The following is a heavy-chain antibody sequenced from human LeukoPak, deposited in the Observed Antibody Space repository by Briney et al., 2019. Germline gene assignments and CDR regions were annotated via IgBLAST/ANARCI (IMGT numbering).Heavy chain of an antibody. CDR3: ARVSWFPGTSYYYMDV. CDR2: THYSGST. CDR1: GGSISSYY. Sequence: SETLSLTCTVSGGSISSYYWSWIRQPPGKGLVWIGYTHYSGSTNYSPSLKSRVTISVDTSKNQFSLNLTSVTAADSAVYYCARVSWFPGTSYYYMDVWGKGTTVTVSS. D-gene: IGHD1-1*01. V-gene: IGHV4-59*01. J-gene: IGHJ6*03.